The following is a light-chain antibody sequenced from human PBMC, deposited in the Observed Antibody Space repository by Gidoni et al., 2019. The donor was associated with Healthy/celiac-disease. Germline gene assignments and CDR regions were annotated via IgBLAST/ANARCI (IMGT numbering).Light chain of an antibody. CDR1: QSVSSSY. Sequence: EIVLTQSTGTLSLSPGERATLSCRASQSVSSSYLAWYQQKPGQAPRLLIYGASSRATGIPDRFSGSGSGTDFTLTISRLEPEDFAVYYCQQYGSSPLYTFGQXTKLEIK. CDR3: QQYGSSPLYT. CDR2: GAS. V-gene: IGKV3-20*01. J-gene: IGKJ2*01.